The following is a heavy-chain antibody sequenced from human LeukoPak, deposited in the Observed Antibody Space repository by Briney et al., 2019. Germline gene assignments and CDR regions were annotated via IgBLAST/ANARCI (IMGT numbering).Heavy chain of an antibody. CDR3: AREGCSGGSCYSFFDY. D-gene: IGHD2-15*01. V-gene: IGHV3-11*06. Sequence: PGGSLRLSCAASGFTFSDYYMSWIRQAPGKGLEWVSYISSSSSYTNYADSVKGRFTIPRDNAKNSLYLQMNSLRAEDTAVYYCAREGCSGGSCYSFFDYWGQGTLVTVSS. CDR2: ISSSSSYT. CDR1: GFTFSDYY. J-gene: IGHJ4*02.